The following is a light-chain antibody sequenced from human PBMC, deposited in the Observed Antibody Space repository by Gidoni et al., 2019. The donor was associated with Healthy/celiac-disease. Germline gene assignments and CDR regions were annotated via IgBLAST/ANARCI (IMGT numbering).Light chain of an antibody. CDR3: AAWDDSLSGFWV. CDR1: SSNIGSNY. J-gene: IGLJ3*02. Sequence: HSVLPQPPSASGTPGQTVTISCSGSSSNIGSNYVYWYQQLPGTAPKLLIYRNNQRPSGVPDRFSGSKSGTSASLAISGLRSEDEADYYCAAWDDSLSGFWVFGGGTKLTVL. CDR2: RNN. V-gene: IGLV1-47*01.